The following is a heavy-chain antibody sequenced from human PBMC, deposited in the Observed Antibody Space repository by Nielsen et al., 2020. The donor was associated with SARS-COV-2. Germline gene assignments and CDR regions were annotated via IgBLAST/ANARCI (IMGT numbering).Heavy chain of an antibody. CDR2: MNPNSGNT. D-gene: IGHD3-3*01. J-gene: IGHJ6*02. CDR3: ARVLMAYYDFWSGYYADYYYYGMDV. V-gene: IGHV1-8*01. Sequence: ASVKVSCKASGYTFTSYDINWVRQATGQGLEWMGWMNPNSGNTGYAQKFQGRVTMTRNISISTAYMELSSLRSEDTAVYYCARVLMAYYDFWSGYYADYYYYGMDVWGQGTTVTVSS. CDR1: GYTFTSYD.